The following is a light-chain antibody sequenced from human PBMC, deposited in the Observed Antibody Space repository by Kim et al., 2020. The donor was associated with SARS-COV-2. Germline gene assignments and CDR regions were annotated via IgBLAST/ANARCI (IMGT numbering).Light chain of an antibody. CDR3: YSAADNNLRV. CDR2: KDS. J-gene: IGLJ3*02. Sequence: SYELTQPSSVSVSPGQTARITCSGDILTKKYARWFQQKPGQAPMMVIYKDSKRPSGIPDRFSGSSSGTTVTLTISGAQVEDEADYYCYSAADNNLRVFGGGTKLTVL. CDR1: ILTKKY. V-gene: IGLV3-27*01.